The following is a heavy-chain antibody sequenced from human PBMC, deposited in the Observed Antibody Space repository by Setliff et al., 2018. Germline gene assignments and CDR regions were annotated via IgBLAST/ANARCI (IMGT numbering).Heavy chain of an antibody. CDR3: AKPRPGWPAGFDS. CDR1: GFMFSTYG. J-gene: IGHJ4*02. CDR2: IRSDGSNK. D-gene: IGHD6-19*01. V-gene: IGHV3-30*02. Sequence: PGESLKLSCAASGFMFSTYGMHWVRQAPGKGLEWVAYIRSDGSNKYYTDLVKGRFSITRDNSKNTLYLQMSSLRPEDTALYYCAKPRPGWPAGFDSWGQGTLVTVSS.